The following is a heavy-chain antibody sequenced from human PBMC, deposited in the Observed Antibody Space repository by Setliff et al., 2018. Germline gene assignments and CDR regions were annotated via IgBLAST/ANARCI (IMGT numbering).Heavy chain of an antibody. CDR2: LHTSGSP. V-gene: IGHV4-61*02. J-gene: IGHJ4*02. CDR3: ARQRRIWNDLDYFDY. CDR1: GGSISSGSYH. Sequence: SETLSLTCALSGGSISSGSYHWSWIRQPAGQGLEWVGRLHTSGSPDYNPSLVSRVTISIDTSKSQFSLRLSSVTAADTAVYYCARQRRIWNDLDYFDYWGQGTLVTVSS. D-gene: IGHD1-1*01.